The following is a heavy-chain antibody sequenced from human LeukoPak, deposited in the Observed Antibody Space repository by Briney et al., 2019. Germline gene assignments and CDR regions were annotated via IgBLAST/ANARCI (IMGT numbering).Heavy chain of an antibody. CDR3: VRVLPGSISDC. Sequence: SETLYLTCTVSGGSISTSNYYWGWIRQPPGKGLEWIATISYCGSTYYNSSVKSRVTISRDTSKNQFSVSLKSVTAADTAVYYCVRVLPGSISDCWGQGTLVTVSS. D-gene: IGHD1-26*01. CDR1: GGSISTSNYY. V-gene: IGHV4-39*07. CDR2: ISYCGST. J-gene: IGHJ4*02.